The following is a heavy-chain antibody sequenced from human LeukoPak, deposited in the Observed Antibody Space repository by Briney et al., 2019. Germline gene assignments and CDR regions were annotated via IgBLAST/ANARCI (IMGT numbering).Heavy chain of an antibody. CDR2: SSSKGDST. Sequence: PGGSLRLSCSASGFTFSTYAMHWVRQAPGKGLEYVSASSSKGDSTFYADSVKGRFTISRDNSKNTLYLQMSSLRTEDTAVYYCGKVSRDYSYASGGREPRVTVS. D-gene: IGHD3-22*01. V-gene: IGHV3-64D*06. CDR3: GKVSRDYSYAS. CDR1: GFTFSTYA. J-gene: IGHJ4*02.